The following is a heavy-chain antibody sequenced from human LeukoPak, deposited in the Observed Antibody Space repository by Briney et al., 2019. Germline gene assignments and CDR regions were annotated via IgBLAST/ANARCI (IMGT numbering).Heavy chain of an antibody. V-gene: IGHV4-39*01. J-gene: IGHJ4*02. CDR1: GGSISSSSYY. CDR3: ARHHAFGELPDY. CDR2: IYYSGST. Sequence: PSETLSLTCTVSGGSISSSSYYWGWIRQPPGKGLEWIGSIYYSGSTYYNPSLKSRVTISVDTSKNQFSLKLSSVTAADTAVYYCARHHAFGELPDYWGQGTLVTVSS. D-gene: IGHD3-10*01.